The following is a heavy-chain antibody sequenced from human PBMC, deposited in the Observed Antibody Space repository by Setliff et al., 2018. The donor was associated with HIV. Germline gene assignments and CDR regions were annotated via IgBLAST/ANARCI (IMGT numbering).Heavy chain of an antibody. CDR2: SSPNGNT. CDR3: AREPPSSNPTLQYAFDL. Sequence: ASVKVSCKTSGYTFVKFGISWVRQAPGQGLEWLGWSSPNGNTKNHHKFEGRITMTTDTPTTTAFMELRSLTSDDTAVYFCAREPPSSNPTLQYAFDLLGQGTMVTVSS. D-gene: IGHD4-4*01. J-gene: IGHJ3*01. CDR1: GYTFVKFG. V-gene: IGHV1-18*01.